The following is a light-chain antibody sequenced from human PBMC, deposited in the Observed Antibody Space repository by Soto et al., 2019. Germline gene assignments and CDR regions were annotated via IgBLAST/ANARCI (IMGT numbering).Light chain of an antibody. CDR3: QQYGSSPWT. CDR1: QSVSSSY. V-gene: IGKV3-20*01. Sequence: EIVFTQFPGTLSLSPGERATPSCRASQSVSSSYLAWYQQKPGQPPRLLIYGASSRATGIPDRFSGSGSGTDFTLTISRLEPEDFAVYYCQQYGSSPWTFGQGTKV. J-gene: IGKJ1*01. CDR2: GAS.